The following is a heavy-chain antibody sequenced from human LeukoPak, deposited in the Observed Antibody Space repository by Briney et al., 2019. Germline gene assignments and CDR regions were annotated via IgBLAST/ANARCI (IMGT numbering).Heavy chain of an antibody. V-gene: IGHV3-23*01. CDR3: AKGGTTTVVVPAAKY. D-gene: IGHD2-2*01. CDR1: GFTFSNYA. Sequence: PGGSLRLSCAASGFTFSNYALSWVRQAPGKGLEWVSAISGSGDTTYYADSVKGRFTISRDNSKNTLYLQMNSLRVEDTAVYYCAKGGTTTVVVPAAKYWGQGTLVTVSS. CDR2: ISGSGDTT. J-gene: IGHJ4*02.